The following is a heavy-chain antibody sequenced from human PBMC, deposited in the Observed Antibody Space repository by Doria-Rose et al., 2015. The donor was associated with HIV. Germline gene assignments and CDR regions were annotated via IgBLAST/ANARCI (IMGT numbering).Heavy chain of an antibody. J-gene: IGHJ5*02. CDR2: INADNGNT. CDR1: GYTFTRYA. D-gene: IGHD2-2*01. V-gene: IGHV1-3*01. Sequence: VQLVQSGAEVKKPGASVRVSCKASGYTFTRYAMHWVRQAPGHRPEWMGRINADNGNTEYSQKFQGRLTITRDTSASTAYMELSSLTSDDTAVYYCAKDRVRVVQAATTLDLWGQGTLVTVSS. CDR3: AKDRVRVVQAATTLDL.